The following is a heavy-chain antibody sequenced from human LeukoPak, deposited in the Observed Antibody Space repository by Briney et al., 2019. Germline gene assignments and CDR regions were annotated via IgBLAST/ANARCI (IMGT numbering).Heavy chain of an antibody. CDR1: GFTFSSYA. V-gene: IGHV3-23*01. Sequence: GGSLRLSCAASGFTFSSYAMSWVRQAPGKGLEWVSSINDSGDSTYYADSVKGRFTISRDNSKNTLYLLMNNLRAEETAIFYCATAYCSSTSCPTWGQGTLVTVSS. J-gene: IGHJ5*02. D-gene: IGHD2-2*01. CDR3: ATAYCSSTSCPT. CDR2: INDSGDST.